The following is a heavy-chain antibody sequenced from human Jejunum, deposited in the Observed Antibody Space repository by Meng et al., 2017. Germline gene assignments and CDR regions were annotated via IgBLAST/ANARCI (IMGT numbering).Heavy chain of an antibody. D-gene: IGHD2-2*01. CDR2: IHGSSDTT. J-gene: IGHJ4*02. Sequence: GESLKISCAASGFTFSTYAMSWVRQAPGKGLEWVSSIHGSSDTTYYADSVKGRFTISRHNSKNTLSLQMNGLGADDTAVYYCAKDRSSASSYALDYWGQGILVTVSS. CDR1: GFTFSTYA. CDR3: AKDRSSASSYALDY. V-gene: IGHV3-23*01.